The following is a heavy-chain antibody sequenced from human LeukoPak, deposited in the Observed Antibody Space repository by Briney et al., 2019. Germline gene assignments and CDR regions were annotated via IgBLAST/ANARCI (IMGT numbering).Heavy chain of an antibody. V-gene: IGHV4-38-2*01. D-gene: IGHD2-2*02. Sequence: KSSETLSLTCAVSGYSISSGYYWGWIRQLPGKGLEWIGSIYHSGSTYYNPSLKSRVTISVDTSKNQFSLKLSSVTAADTAVYYCASGGYCSSTSCYTGLDYWGQGTLVTVSS. CDR1: GYSISSGYY. J-gene: IGHJ4*02. CDR2: IYHSGST. CDR3: ASGGYCSSTSCYTGLDY.